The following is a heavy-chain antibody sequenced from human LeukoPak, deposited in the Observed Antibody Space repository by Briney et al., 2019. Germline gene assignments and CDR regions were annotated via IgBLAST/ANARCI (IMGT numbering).Heavy chain of an antibody. CDR1: GFTFSDYY. V-gene: IGHV3-11*06. J-gene: IGHJ4*02. CDR3: ARALAVAGPFDY. Sequence: GGSLRLSCAASGFTFSDYYMSWIRQAPGKGLEWVSCISSSSSYTNYADSVKGRFTISRDNAKNSLYLQMNSLRAEDTAVYYCARALAVAGPFDYWGQGTLVTVSS. CDR2: ISSSSSYT. D-gene: IGHD6-19*01.